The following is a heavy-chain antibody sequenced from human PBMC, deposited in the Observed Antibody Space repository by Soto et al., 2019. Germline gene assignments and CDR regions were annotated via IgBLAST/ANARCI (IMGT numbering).Heavy chain of an antibody. D-gene: IGHD2-2*01. V-gene: IGHV3-74*01. CDR1: GFTFSGNW. J-gene: IGHJ5*02. CDR2: INGDGSST. CDR3: GSGQPGYADSWYDS. Sequence: EVQLVESGGGLVQPGGSLRLSCVASGFTFSGNWMHWVRQVPGKGLVWVSRINGDGSSTYYADSVKGRFTISRDNAKNTLHLQMNSLRADDTAVYYCGSGQPGYADSWYDSWGQGTLVTVSS.